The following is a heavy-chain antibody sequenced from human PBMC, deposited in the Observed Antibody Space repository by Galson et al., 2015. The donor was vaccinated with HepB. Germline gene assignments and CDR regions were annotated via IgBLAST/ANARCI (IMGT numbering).Heavy chain of an antibody. CDR2: MFRNDIT. CDR3: ARWGYCGSYPFDY. CDR1: GFTVSSNF. V-gene: IGHV3-53*01. Sequence: SLRLSCAASGFTVSSNFMSWVRQAPGKGLEWVSGMFRNDITYYTDSVKGRFTISRDISKNTLYLQMNSLRAEDTAVYYCARWGYCGSYPFDYWGQGTLVTVSS. D-gene: IGHD1-26*01. J-gene: IGHJ4*02.